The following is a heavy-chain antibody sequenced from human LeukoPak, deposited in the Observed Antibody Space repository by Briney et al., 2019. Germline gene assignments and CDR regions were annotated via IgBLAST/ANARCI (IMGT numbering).Heavy chain of an antibody. CDR3: AKGSNGDYDN. Sequence: PGESLRLSCTPSRFSLGNFVMSWVRQAPGKGLEWVATIGKNQYYADSVKGRFTISKDNSKNMMYLQMDSLGVDDTAIYYCAKGSNGDYDNWGQGPLVTVSS. V-gene: IGHV3-23*01. D-gene: IGHD4-17*01. CDR2: IGKNQ. CDR1: RFSLGNFV. J-gene: IGHJ4*02.